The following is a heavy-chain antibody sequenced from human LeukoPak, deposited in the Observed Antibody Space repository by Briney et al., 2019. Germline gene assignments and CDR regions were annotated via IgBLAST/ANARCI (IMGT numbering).Heavy chain of an antibody. CDR1: GFTFSGSA. Sequence: GGSLRLSCAASGFTFSGSAMHWVRQASGKGLEWVGRIRSKANSYATACAASVKGRFTISRDDSKNTAYLQMNSLKTEDTAVYYCTRRIIAARPDYYGMDVWGRGTTVTVSS. V-gene: IGHV3-73*01. CDR2: IRSKANSYAT. J-gene: IGHJ6*02. CDR3: TRRIIAARPDYYGMDV. D-gene: IGHD6-13*01.